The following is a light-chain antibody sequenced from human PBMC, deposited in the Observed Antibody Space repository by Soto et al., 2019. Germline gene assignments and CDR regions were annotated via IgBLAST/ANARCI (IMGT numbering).Light chain of an antibody. V-gene: IGLV2-14*01. CDR2: DVS. J-gene: IGLJ1*01. CDR3: SSYTSSSTYV. Sequence: QSALTQPASVSGSPGQSITISCTGASSDVGGYNYVSWYQQHPGKAPKLMIYDVSNRPSGVSNRFSGFKSVNTASLTISGLQAEDEADYYCSSYTSSSTYVFGTGTKLTVL. CDR1: SSDVGGYNY.